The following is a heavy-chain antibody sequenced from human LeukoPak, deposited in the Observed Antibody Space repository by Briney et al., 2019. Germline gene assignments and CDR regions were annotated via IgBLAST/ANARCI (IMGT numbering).Heavy chain of an antibody. V-gene: IGHV4-34*01. CDR1: GGSFSGYY. CDR2: INHSGST. Sequence: PSETLSLTCAIYGGSFSGYYWSWIRQPPGKGLEWIGEINHSGSTNYNPSLKSRVTISVDTSKNQFSLKLSSVTAADTAVYYCARGESTIHYGVDVWGQGTTVTVSS. D-gene: IGHD2-2*01. J-gene: IGHJ6*02. CDR3: ARGESTIHYGVDV.